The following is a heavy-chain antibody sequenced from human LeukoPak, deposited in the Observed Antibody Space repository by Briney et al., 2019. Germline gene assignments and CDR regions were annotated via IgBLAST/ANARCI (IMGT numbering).Heavy chain of an antibody. D-gene: IGHD6-13*01. CDR1: GFTFSSYS. CDR3: ARVADEGIAAAGPPTPY. V-gene: IGHV3-21*01. J-gene: IGHJ4*02. Sequence: TGGSLRLSCAASGFTFSSYSMNWVRQAPGKGLEWVSSISSSSSYIYYADSVKGRFTISRDNAKNSLYLQMNSLRAEDTAVYYCARVADEGIAAAGPPTPYWGQGTLVTVSS. CDR2: ISSSSSYI.